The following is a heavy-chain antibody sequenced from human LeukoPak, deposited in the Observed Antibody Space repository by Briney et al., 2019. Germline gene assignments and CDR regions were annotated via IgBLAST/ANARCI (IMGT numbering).Heavy chain of an antibody. CDR3: ARDLTTGAFDI. CDR2: IYYSGST. D-gene: IGHD1-14*01. Sequence: SQTPSLTCTVSGGSISSYYWSWIRQPPGKGLEWIGYIYYSGSTNYNPSLKSRVTISVDTSKNQFSLKLSSVTAADTAVYYCARDLTTGAFDIWGQGTMVTVSS. V-gene: IGHV4-59*01. CDR1: GGSISSYY. J-gene: IGHJ3*02.